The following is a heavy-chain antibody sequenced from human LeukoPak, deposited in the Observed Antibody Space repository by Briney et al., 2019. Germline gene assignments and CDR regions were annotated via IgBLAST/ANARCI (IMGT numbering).Heavy chain of an antibody. CDR2: ISYDGSNK. CDR3: ARARLAVSGNYFEN. Sequence: GGSLRLSCAASGFTFSSYAMHWVRQAPGKGLEYVAVISYDGSNKYFADSVKGRFTISRDNSKNTLYLQMNSLRVEDTAVYHCARARLAVSGNYFENWGQGTLVTVSS. CDR1: GFTFSSYA. J-gene: IGHJ4*02. V-gene: IGHV3-30*04. D-gene: IGHD6-19*01.